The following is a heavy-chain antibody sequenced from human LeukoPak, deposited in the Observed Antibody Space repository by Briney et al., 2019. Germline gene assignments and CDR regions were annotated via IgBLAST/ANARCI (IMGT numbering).Heavy chain of an antibody. CDR2: INPNSGGT. J-gene: IGHJ4*02. Sequence: ASVKVSCRASGYTFTGYHMHWVRQAPGHGLEWMGWINPNSGGTKYAQEFQGRVTMTRDTSISTAYMELSRLRSDDTAVYYCARDHPHDKGYSGYSYFDSWGQGTLVTVSS. CDR1: GYTFTGYH. D-gene: IGHD5-12*01. CDR3: ARDHPHDKGYSGYSYFDS. V-gene: IGHV1-2*02.